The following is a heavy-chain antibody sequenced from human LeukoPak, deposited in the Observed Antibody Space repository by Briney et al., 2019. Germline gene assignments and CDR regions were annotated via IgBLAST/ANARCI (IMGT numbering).Heavy chain of an antibody. J-gene: IGHJ3*02. CDR1: GFTFTTYA. CDR2: ITGSGGST. Sequence: PGGSLRLSCAASGFTFTTYAMSWVRQAPGKGLEWVSAITGSGGSTYYADSVKGRFTISRDKSKNTLYLQMNSLRAEDTAVYYCAKDKTTVTPRGLDIWGQGTMVTVSS. CDR3: AKDKTTVTPRGLDI. D-gene: IGHD4-17*01. V-gene: IGHV3-23*01.